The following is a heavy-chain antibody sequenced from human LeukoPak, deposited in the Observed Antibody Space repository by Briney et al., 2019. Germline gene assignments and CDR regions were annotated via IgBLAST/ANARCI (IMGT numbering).Heavy chain of an antibody. CDR2: IHRGGRT. D-gene: IGHD3-9*01. V-gene: IGHV4-4*02. J-gene: IGHJ4*02. CDR3: GKTDIYFNPIDY. CDR1: GVSISSSEW. Sequence: PSETLSLTCAVSGVSISSSEWWIWVRQPPGQGLEWIGEIHRGGRTRYNPSLKSRVTMSIDYSKNQFSLKVSSVTAADTAIYYCGKTDIYFNPIDYWGPGSLVTVSS.